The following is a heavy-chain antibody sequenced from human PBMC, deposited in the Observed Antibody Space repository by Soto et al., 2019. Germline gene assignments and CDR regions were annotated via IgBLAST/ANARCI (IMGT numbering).Heavy chain of an antibody. CDR1: GGSISSGGYY. CDR3: ASWSGTGYYFDY. CDR2: IYYSGST. V-gene: IGHV4-31*03. J-gene: IGHJ4*02. D-gene: IGHD3-9*01. Sequence: SETLSLTCTVSGGSISSGGYYWSWIRQHPGKGLEWIGYIYYSGSTYYNPSLKSRVTISVDTSKNQFSLKLSSVTAADTAVYYCASWSGTGYYFDYWGQGTLVTGSS.